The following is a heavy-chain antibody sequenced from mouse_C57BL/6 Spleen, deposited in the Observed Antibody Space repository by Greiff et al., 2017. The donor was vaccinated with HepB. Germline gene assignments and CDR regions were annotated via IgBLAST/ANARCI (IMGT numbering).Heavy chain of an antibody. Sequence: EVKVVESGEGLVKPGGSLKLSCAASGFTFSSYAMSWVRQTPEKRLEWVAYISSGGDYSYYADTLKGRYTISRDNARNTLYLQMSRLKSEDTAMYYCTTADFDDWGQGTTLTVSS. J-gene: IGHJ2*01. V-gene: IGHV5-9-1*02. D-gene: IGHD1-2*01. CDR3: TTADFDD. CDR1: GFTFSSYA. CDR2: ISSGGDYS.